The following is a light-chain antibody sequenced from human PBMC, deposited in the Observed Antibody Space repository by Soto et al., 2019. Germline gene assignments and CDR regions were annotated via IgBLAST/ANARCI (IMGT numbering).Light chain of an antibody. J-gene: IGLJ2*01. CDR1: SSDIGGYKY. CDR2: DVT. V-gene: IGLV2-14*03. Sequence: QSALAQPASVSGSRGQSITMSCTGTSSDIGGYKYVSWYQQHPGKVPKLMIYDVTNRPSGVSNRFSGSKSGNTASLTISGLQAEDEADYYCSSYTSSTHVVFGGGTKVTVL. CDR3: SSYTSSTHVV.